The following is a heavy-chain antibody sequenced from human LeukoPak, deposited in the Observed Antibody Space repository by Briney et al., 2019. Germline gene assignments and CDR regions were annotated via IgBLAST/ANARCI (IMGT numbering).Heavy chain of an antibody. CDR2: INSDGSST. CDR1: GFTFSSYW. D-gene: IGHD6-19*01. J-gene: IGHJ4*02. Sequence: GGSLRLSCAASGFTFSSYWMHWVRQAPGKGLVWVSRINSDGSSTSYADSVKGRFTIPRDNAKNTLYLQMNSLRAEDTAVYYCARASRVTSSGWYENDYWGQGTLVTVSS. CDR3: ARASRVTSSGWYENDY. V-gene: IGHV3-74*01.